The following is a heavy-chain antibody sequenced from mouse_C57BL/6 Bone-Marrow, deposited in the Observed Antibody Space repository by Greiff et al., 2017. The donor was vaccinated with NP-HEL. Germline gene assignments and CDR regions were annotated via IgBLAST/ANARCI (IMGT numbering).Heavy chain of an antibody. CDR2: INPGSGGT. CDR1: GYAFTNYL. V-gene: IGHV1-54*01. CDR3: AFYYYGSFAY. D-gene: IGHD1-1*01. J-gene: IGHJ3*01. Sequence: VKLMESGAELVRPGTSVKVSCKASGYAFTNYLIEWVKQRPGQGLEWIGVINPGSGGTNYNEKFKGKATLTADKSSSTAYMQLSSLTSEVSAVYFCAFYYYGSFAYWGQGTLVTVSA.